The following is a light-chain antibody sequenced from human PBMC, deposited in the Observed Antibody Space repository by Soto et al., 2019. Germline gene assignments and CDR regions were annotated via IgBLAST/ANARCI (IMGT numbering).Light chain of an antibody. Sequence: EIVVTQSPLTLSVSPGERATLSCRASHSLTSNIAWYQQKPGQAPRLLIYGAFTRATGVPARFSGSGSGTEFTLTISSLQPEDFAVYYCQQFNNLPRGYTFGQGTKLEIK. CDR2: GAF. CDR3: QQFNNLPRGYT. CDR1: HSLTSN. V-gene: IGKV3-15*01. J-gene: IGKJ2*01.